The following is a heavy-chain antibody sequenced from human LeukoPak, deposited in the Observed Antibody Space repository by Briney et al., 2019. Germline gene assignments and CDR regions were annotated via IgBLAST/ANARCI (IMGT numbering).Heavy chain of an antibody. V-gene: IGHV3-23*01. CDR3: ARSCFTTSGGGCSSEALNYFGP. CDR1: GFTFSSYE. Sequence: GGSLRLSCAASGFTFSSYEMNWVRQAPGKGLEWVSGISGSGVITWYAQSVKGRFTISRDNSKNTLSLQMNSLRAEDTAVYYCARSCFTTSGGGCSSEALNYFGPWGQGTLVTVSS. J-gene: IGHJ5*02. D-gene: IGHD2-15*01. CDR2: ISGSGVIT.